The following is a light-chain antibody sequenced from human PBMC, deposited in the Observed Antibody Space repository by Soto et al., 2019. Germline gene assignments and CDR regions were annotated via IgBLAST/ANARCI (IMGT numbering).Light chain of an antibody. CDR2: EVS. CDR3: SSYAGSNNPYL. V-gene: IGLV2-8*01. J-gene: IGLJ1*01. CDR1: SSDVGGHNY. Sequence: QSVLTQPPSASGSPGQSVAISCTGTSSDVGGHNYVSWYQQHPGKAPKLMIYEVSKRPSGVPDRFSGSKSGNTASLTVSGLQAEDEADYYCSSYAGSNNPYLFGTGTKVNVL.